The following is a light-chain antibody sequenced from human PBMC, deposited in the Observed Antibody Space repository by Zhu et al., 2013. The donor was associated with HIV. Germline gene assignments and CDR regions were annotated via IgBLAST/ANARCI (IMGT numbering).Light chain of an antibody. CDR1: QSVSDS. CDR3: QQYNNWPPFT. V-gene: IGKV3-11*01. J-gene: IGKJ4*01. CDR2: DTY. Sequence: DIVLTQSPATLSLSPGERATLSCRASQSVSDSLAWYQQKPGQSPRLLIYDTYSRADGIPDRFSGSGSGTDFTLTISSLQSEDFAVYYCQQYNNWPPFTFGGGTKVDIK.